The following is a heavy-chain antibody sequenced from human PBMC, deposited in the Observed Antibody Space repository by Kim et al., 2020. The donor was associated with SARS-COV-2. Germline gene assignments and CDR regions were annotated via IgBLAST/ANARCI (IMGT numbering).Heavy chain of an antibody. CDR2: IIPIFGTA. CDR1: GGTFSSYA. V-gene: IGHV1-69*13. J-gene: IGHJ6*02. Sequence: SVKVSCKASGGTFSSYAISWVRQAPGQGLEWMGGIIPIFGTANYAQKFQGRVTITADESTSTAYMELSSLRSEDTAVYYCARAVYYYGSGSNYYYYGMDVWGQGTTVTVSS. CDR3: ARAVYYYGSGSNYYYYGMDV. D-gene: IGHD3-10*01.